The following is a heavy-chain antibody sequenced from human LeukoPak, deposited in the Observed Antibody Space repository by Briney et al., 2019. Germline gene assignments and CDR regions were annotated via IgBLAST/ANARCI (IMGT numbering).Heavy chain of an antibody. CDR2: IYYSGST. Sequence: GSLRLSCAGSGFTFSSYWMSWVRQAPGKGLEWVGSIYYSGSTYYNPSLKSRVTISVDTSKNQFSLKLSSVTAADTAVYYCARVEYCSGGSCLNFDYWGQGTLVTVSS. V-gene: IGHV4-39*07. CDR3: ARVEYCSGGSCLNFDY. CDR1: GFTFSSYW. J-gene: IGHJ4*02. D-gene: IGHD2-15*01.